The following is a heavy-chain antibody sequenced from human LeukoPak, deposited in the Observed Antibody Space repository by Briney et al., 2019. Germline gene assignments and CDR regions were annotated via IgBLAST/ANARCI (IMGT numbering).Heavy chain of an antibody. CDR2: IYYSGST. CDR1: GGSISSYY. J-gene: IGHJ4*02. CDR3: ARRDYDDSSGYHSSYFDH. D-gene: IGHD3-22*01. Sequence: SSETLSLTCTVPGGSISSYYWSWIRQPPGKGLEWVGYIYYSGSTKYNPSLKSRVTISVDTSKNQFSLKVGSVTAADTAVYYCARRDYDDSSGYHSSYFDHWGQGTLVTVSS. V-gene: IGHV4-59*08.